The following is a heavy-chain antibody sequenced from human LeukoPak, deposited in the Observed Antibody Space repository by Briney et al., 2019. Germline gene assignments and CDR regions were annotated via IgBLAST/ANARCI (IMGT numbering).Heavy chain of an antibody. CDR1: GFTFSSYS. Sequence: GGSLRLSCAASGFTFSSYSMNWVRQAPGKGLKWVSSISSSSSYIYYADSVKGRFTIPRDNAKNSLYLQMNSLRAEDTAVYYCARGGGYYDSSGYYSDIWGQGTMVTVSS. J-gene: IGHJ3*02. V-gene: IGHV3-21*01. D-gene: IGHD3-22*01. CDR2: ISSSSSYI. CDR3: ARGGGYYDSSGYYSDI.